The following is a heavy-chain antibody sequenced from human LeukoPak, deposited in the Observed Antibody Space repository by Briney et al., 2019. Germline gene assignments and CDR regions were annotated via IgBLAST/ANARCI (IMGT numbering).Heavy chain of an antibody. Sequence: GRSLRLSCAASGFTFSSYGMHWVRQAPGKGLVWVSRISPDGSDTTYADSVKGRFTISRDNSKNTLYLQMNSLRDEDAAVYQCTRVQAGRSGHMDVWGRGTTVTVSS. CDR2: ISPDGSDT. CDR1: GFTFSSYG. D-gene: IGHD2-8*02. CDR3: TRVQAGRSGHMDV. J-gene: IGHJ6*02. V-gene: IGHV3-74*01.